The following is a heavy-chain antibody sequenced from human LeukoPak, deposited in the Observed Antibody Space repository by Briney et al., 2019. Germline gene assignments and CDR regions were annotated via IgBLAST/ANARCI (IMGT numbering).Heavy chain of an antibody. J-gene: IGHJ4*02. CDR1: GDTFNNYN. V-gene: IGHV1-69*13. CDR2: ITPIFGTA. Sequence: GASVKVSCKASGDTFNNYNVNWVRQAPGQGLEWMGGITPIFGTANYAQKFQGRVTITAAESTSTAYLELSSLRSEDTAVYYCARALLYYDILTGYYPTYFDYWGQGTLVTVSS. CDR3: ARALLYYDILTGYYPTYFDY. D-gene: IGHD3-9*01.